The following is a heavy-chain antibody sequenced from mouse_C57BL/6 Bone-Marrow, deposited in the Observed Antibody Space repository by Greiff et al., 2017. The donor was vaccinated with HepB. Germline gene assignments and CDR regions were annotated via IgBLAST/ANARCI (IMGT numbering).Heavy chain of an antibody. CDR3: ARDYGTGYYFDY. CDR1: GYTFTSYW. V-gene: IGHV1-74*01. Sequence: QVHVKQPGAELVKPGASVKVSCKASGYTFTSYWMHWVKQRPGQGLEWIGRIHPSDSDTNYNEKFKGKATLTADKSSSTAYMQLSSLTSEDSAVYFCARDYGTGYYFDYWGQGTTLTVSS. D-gene: IGHD1-1*01. CDR2: IHPSDSDT. J-gene: IGHJ2*01.